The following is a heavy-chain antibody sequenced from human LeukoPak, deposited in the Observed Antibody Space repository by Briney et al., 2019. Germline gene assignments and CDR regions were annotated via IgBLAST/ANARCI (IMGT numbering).Heavy chain of an antibody. CDR2: IHPGEYER. D-gene: IGHD6-25*01. CDR3: ARRTDSGWKWFDP. J-gene: IGHJ5*02. V-gene: IGHV5-51*01. CDR1: GYRFTSYW. Sequence: GESLKISCKASGYRFTSYWIGWVRQMPGKGLEWMGVIHPGEYERRYSPSFEGQVTISADRSISTAYMQWISLKASDTAMYYCARRTDSGWKWFDPWGQGTLVTVSS.